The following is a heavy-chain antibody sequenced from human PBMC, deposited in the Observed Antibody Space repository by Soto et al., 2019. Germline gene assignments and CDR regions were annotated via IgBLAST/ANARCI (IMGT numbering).Heavy chain of an antibody. D-gene: IGHD4-17*01. J-gene: IGHJ6*02. CDR1: GYTFTSYD. V-gene: IGHV1-8*01. CDR2: MNPNSGNT. Sequence: SGAEVKKPGASVKVSCKASGYTFTSYDINWVRQATGQGLEWMGWMNPNSGNTGYAQKFQGRVTMTRNTSISTAYMELSSLRSEDTAVYYCARGDYGDYVFGYYYYYYGMDVWGQGTTVTVSS. CDR3: ARGDYGDYVFGYYYYYYGMDV.